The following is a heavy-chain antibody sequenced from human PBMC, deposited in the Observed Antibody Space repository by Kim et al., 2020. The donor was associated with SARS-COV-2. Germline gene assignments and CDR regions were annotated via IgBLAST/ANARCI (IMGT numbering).Heavy chain of an antibody. V-gene: IGHV3-43*02. D-gene: IGHD6-6*01. CDR1: GFTFDDYS. J-gene: IGHJ6*02. CDR2: ISGDGGST. Sequence: GGSLRLSCAASGFTFDDYSMHWVRQAPGKGLEWVSLISGDGGSTYYADSVKGRFTISRDNSKNSLYLQMNSLRTEDTALYYCAEGGQLVPYGMDVWGQGTTVTVSS. CDR3: AEGGQLVPYGMDV.